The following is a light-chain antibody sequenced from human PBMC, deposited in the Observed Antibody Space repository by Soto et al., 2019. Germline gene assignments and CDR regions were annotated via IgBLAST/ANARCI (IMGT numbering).Light chain of an antibody. J-gene: IGKJ4*01. Sequence: DIQMTQSPSSLSASVGDRVTITCQASQDISNFLNWYQQKPGKAPKLLIYDASNLETGVPSRFSGSGSVTDFTFTISSLQPEDIANYYCQQYETLLTFGGGTKGEIK. V-gene: IGKV1-33*01. CDR2: DAS. CDR3: QQYETLLT. CDR1: QDISNF.